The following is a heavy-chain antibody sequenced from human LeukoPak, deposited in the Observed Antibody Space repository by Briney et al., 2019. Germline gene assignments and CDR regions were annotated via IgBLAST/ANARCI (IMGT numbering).Heavy chain of an antibody. V-gene: IGHV4-28*01. CDR2: IYYSGST. J-gene: IGHJ4*02. CDR3: YAAIGGGPQGY. D-gene: IGHD3-3*01. Sequence: PSGTLSLTCAVSGYSISSSNWWGWIRQPPGKGLEWIGYIYYSGSTNYNPSLKSRVTMSVDTSKNQFSLKLSSVTAADAAVYYCYAAIGGGPQGYWGQGTLVTVSS. CDR1: GYSISSSNW.